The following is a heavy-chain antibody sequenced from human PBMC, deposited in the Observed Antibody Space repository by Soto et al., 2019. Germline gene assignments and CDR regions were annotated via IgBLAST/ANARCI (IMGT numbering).Heavy chain of an antibody. D-gene: IGHD6-19*01. CDR1: GGSISSSDYY. CDR2: IYYSGAT. Sequence: SETLSLTCTVSGGSISSSDYYWGWIRQPPGKGLEWIGIIYYSGATYYNPSLKSRVTISVDTSKNQFGLKLSSVTAADTAVYYCARRPYSSGLFDYWGQGNLVTVPS. CDR3: ARRPYSSGLFDY. V-gene: IGHV4-39*01. J-gene: IGHJ4*02.